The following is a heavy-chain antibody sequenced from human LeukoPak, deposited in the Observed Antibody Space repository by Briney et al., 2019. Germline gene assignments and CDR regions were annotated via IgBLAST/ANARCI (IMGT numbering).Heavy chain of an antibody. V-gene: IGHV4-59*01. CDR2: IYYSGST. CDR1: GGSISSYY. D-gene: IGHD3-22*01. CDR3: ARRSNYYDSSSFDY. Sequence: SETLSLTCTVSGGSISSYYWSWIRQPPGKGLEWIGYIYYSGSTDYNPSLKSRVTVSVDTSKNQFSLKLSSVTAADTAVYYCARRSNYYDSSSFDYWGQGTLVTVSS. J-gene: IGHJ4*02.